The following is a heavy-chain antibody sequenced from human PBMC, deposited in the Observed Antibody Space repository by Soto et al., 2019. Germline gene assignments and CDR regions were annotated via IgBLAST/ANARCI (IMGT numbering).Heavy chain of an antibody. Sequence: GALRVTCPASGFLFSSYAMNWVRQTPGKGLDWVSAITGNGGTTYYADSVRVRFIISRDNSKNTVHLQMNSLRLEDTAEYYCGKNKYTSGGKYGMDVWGQGTEVTVSS. CDR1: GFLFSSYA. CDR2: ITGNGGTT. CDR3: GKNKYTSGGKYGMDV. J-gene: IGHJ6*02. V-gene: IGHV3-23*01. D-gene: IGHD3-10*01.